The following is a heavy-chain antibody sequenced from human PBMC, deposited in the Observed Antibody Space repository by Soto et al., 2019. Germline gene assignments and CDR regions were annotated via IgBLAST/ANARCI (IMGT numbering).Heavy chain of an antibody. D-gene: IGHD3-10*01. J-gene: IGHJ6*02. CDR1: GGSFSGYY. CDR2: INHSGST. Sequence: SETLSLTCAVYGGSFSGYYWSWIRQPPGKGLEWIGEINHSGSTNYNPSLKSRVTISVDTSKNQFSLKLSSVTAADTAVYYCARGPTPNYGSGSFIYYYGMDVWGPGTTVTV. V-gene: IGHV4-34*01. CDR3: ARGPTPNYGSGSFIYYYGMDV.